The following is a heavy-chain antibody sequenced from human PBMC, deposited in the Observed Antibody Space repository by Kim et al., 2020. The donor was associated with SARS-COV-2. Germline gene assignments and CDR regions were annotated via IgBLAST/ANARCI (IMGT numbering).Heavy chain of an antibody. CDR3: ARVGPYGFAELLFRRYAMDV. V-gene: IGHV3-30*04. CDR2: ISYDGSNK. Sequence: GGSLRLSCAASGFTFSSYALHWVRQAPGKGLEWVAVISYDGSNKFYAGSVKGRFTISRDNSNNTLYLQMNSLRGEDTAMYYCARVGPYGFAELLFRRYAMDVWGQGTTVTVSS. D-gene: IGHD3-10*01. J-gene: IGHJ6*02. CDR1: GFTFSSYA.